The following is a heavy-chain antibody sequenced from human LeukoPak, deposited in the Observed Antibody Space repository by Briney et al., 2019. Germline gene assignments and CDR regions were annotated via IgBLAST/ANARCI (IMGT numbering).Heavy chain of an antibody. CDR2: GSDSGGT. CDR1: GGSLNGHY. Sequence: SETPSLTCAVYGGSLNGHYWSWIRQPPGKGLEWIGEGSDSGGTKFNPSLWGRVTISADTSKNQFSLKLSSVTAADTAVYYCAKNGQSGFSFDPWGQGTLVTVSS. D-gene: IGHD2-8*01. V-gene: IGHV4-34*01. J-gene: IGHJ5*02. CDR3: AKNGQSGFSFDP.